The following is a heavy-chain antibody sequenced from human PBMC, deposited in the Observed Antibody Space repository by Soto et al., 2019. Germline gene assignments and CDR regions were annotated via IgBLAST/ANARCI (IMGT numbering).Heavy chain of an antibody. CDR1: GYTFTSYG. V-gene: IGHV1-18*01. J-gene: IGHJ6*02. D-gene: IGHD2-2*01. CDR3: ARGEALVPAAYYYYYGMDV. Sequence: ASVKVSCKASGYTFTSYGISWVRQAPGQGLDWMGWISAYNGNTNYAQKLQGRVTMTTDTSTSTAYMELRSLRSDDTAVYYCARGEALVPAAYYYYYGMDVWGQGTTVTVSS. CDR2: ISAYNGNT.